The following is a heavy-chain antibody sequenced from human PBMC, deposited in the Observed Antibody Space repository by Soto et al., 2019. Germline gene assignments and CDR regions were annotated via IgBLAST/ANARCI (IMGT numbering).Heavy chain of an antibody. CDR2: VYESGVT. D-gene: IGHD5-12*01. CDR3: ARRIVATETFDY. Sequence: SETLSLTCTVSGGSIKNYYWSWIRRPPGKGLEWIGSVYESGVTNYNPSLESRVTISIDTSKNQFSLKLTSVTAADTAVYYCARRIVATETFDYWGQGTLVTVSS. J-gene: IGHJ4*02. V-gene: IGHV4-59*08. CDR1: GGSIKNYY.